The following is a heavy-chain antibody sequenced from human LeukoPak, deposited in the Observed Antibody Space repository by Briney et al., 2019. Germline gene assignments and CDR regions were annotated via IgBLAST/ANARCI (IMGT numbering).Heavy chain of an antibody. CDR2: ISSSSYI. V-gene: IGHV3-21*04. D-gene: IGHD6-19*01. CDR1: GFTFSSYS. Sequence: PGGSLRLSCAASGFTFSSYSMNWVRHAPGKGLEWVSSISSSSYIYYADSVKGRFTISRDNAKNSLYLQMNSLRAEDTALYYCARPGYSSGWYYLINWGQGTLVTDSS. CDR3: ARPGYSSGWYYLIN. J-gene: IGHJ4*02.